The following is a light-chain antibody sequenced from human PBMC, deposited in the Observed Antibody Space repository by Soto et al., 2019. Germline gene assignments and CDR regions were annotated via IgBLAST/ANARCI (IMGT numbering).Light chain of an antibody. Sequence: QSALTQPRSVSGSPGQSVTISCTGTSSDVGGYNYVSWYQQHPGKAPKFIIYDVSKRPSGVPDRFSGSKSGNTASLTISGLQAEDEADYYCCSYAVTYTLVFGGGTKLTVL. CDR3: CSYAVTYTLV. CDR2: DVS. J-gene: IGLJ2*01. CDR1: SSDVGGYNY. V-gene: IGLV2-11*01.